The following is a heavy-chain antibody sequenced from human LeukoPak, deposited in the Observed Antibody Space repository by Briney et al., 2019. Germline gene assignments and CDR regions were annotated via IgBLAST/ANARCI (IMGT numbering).Heavy chain of an antibody. Sequence: GGSLRLSCAASGFTLSNYWMSWVRQAPGKGLEWVANIKQDGSEKYYVDSVKGRFTISRDNAKKSLYLQMNSLRAEDTAVYYCAREGIWFGELLPFDYWGQGSLVTVSS. V-gene: IGHV3-7*01. CDR1: GFTLSNYW. CDR2: IKQDGSEK. J-gene: IGHJ4*02. CDR3: AREGIWFGELLPFDY. D-gene: IGHD3-10*01.